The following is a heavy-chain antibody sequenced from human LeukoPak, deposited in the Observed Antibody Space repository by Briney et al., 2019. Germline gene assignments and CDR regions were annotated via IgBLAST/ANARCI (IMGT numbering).Heavy chain of an antibody. V-gene: IGHV1-2*02. Sequence: ASVKVSCKASGFTFSDYYIHWIRQAPGQGLEWVGWINPNSGGTNYGQNFRGRVTMTRDTSISTAFMDLTRLRSDDTAAYYCARVRYDRSGDPFDIWGQGTMVTVSS. CDR1: GFTFSDYY. CDR2: INPNSGGT. CDR3: ARVRYDRSGDPFDI. J-gene: IGHJ3*02. D-gene: IGHD3-22*01.